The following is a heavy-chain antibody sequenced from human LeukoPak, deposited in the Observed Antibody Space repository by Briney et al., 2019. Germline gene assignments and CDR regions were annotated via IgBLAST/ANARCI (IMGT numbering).Heavy chain of an antibody. CDR2: IYTSGST. V-gene: IGHV4-4*07. J-gene: IGHJ6*03. D-gene: IGHD2-2*01. CDR3: ARDDPLCNSYYYYHMDV. CDR1: GGSISSYY. Sequence: SETLSLTCTVSGGSISSYYWSWIRQPAGKGLEWIGRIYTSGSTNYNPSLKSRVTMSVDTSKNQFSLKLSSVTAADTAVYYCARDDPLCNSYYYYHMDVWGKGTPVIVSS.